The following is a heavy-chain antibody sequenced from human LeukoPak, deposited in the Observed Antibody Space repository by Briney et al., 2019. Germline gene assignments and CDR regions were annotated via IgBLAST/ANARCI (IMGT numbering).Heavy chain of an antibody. V-gene: IGHV3-74*01. CDR2: LNSDGSST. Sequence: PGGSLRLSCVASGFTFSNYRVHWVRQAPGKGLVWVSRLNSDGSSTTYADSVKGRFTISRDNAKNTLYLQMNSLRGEDTAVYYCASLLGHGGNSYDYWGQGTLVAVSS. J-gene: IGHJ4*02. CDR3: ASLLGHGGNSYDY. D-gene: IGHD4-23*01. CDR1: GFTFSNYR.